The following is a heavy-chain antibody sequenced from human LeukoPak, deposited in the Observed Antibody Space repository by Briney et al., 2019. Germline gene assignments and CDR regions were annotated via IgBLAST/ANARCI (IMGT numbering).Heavy chain of an antibody. CDR2: LRGNGDT. J-gene: IGHJ4*02. CDR1: GFTFSSYA. D-gene: IGHD6-13*01. V-gene: IGHV3-23*01. CDR3: AKASWVSTADAVL. Sequence: GGFLRLSCVASGFTFSSYAMSWVREAPARGLEWVSSLRGNGDTFYADSVKGRFILSRDESRNTVYLQLNKLRVEDTAVYYCAKASWVSTADAVLWGQGTAVTVS.